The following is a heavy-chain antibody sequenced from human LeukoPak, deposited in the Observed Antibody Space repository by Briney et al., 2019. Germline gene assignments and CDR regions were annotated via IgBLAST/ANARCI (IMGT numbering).Heavy chain of an antibody. J-gene: IGHJ5*02. CDR1: GGSVSSNSDA. Sequence: SQTLSLTCAISGGSVSSNSDAWNWIRQSPSRGLEWLGRTYYRSKWYSDYAESVKSRISINSDTSKNQFSLQLNSVTPEDTAVYYCARDLEVRLGNWFDPWGQGTLVTVSS. CDR2: TYYRSKWYS. D-gene: IGHD1-7*01. V-gene: IGHV6-1*01. CDR3: ARDLEVRLGNWFDP.